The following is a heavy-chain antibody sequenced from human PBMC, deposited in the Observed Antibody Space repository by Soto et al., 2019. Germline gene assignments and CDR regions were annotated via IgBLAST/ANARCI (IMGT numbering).Heavy chain of an antibody. CDR1: GYTFPGNY. CDR2: INPTSGGT. D-gene: IGHD2-2*01. V-gene: IGHV1-2*02. J-gene: IGHJ4*02. CDR3: ARGYCSSSGCSHYFGY. Sequence: ASVKVSCKASGYTFPGNYMHWVRQAPGQGLEWMALINPTSGGTNYAQKFQGRVTMAWDTSISTAYIELSRLRSDDTAIYYCARGYCSSSGCSHYFGYWGKGTLVTVSS.